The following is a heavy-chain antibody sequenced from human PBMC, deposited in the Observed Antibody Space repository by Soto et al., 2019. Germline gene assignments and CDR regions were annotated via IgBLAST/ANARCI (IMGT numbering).Heavy chain of an antibody. CDR1: GFTFSSYA. V-gene: IGHV3-23*01. Sequence: EVQLLESGGGLVQPGGSLRLSCAASGFTFSSYAMSWVRQAPGKGLEWVSAISGSGGSTYYADSVKGRFTISRDNSKNTLYLQMNSLRAEDTAVYYCAKEGEWYYGSGVRPFDYWGQGTLVTVSS. D-gene: IGHD3-10*01. J-gene: IGHJ4*02. CDR3: AKEGEWYYGSGVRPFDY. CDR2: ISGSGGST.